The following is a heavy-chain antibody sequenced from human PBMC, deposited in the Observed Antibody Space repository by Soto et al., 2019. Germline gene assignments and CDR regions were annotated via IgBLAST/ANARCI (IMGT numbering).Heavy chain of an antibody. J-gene: IGHJ3*02. V-gene: IGHV3-7*01. CDR3: ARGARI. CDR1: RFTFSGYW. Sequence: EVQLVESGGDLVQPGGSPRLSCADSRFTFSGYWMYWVRQAPGKGLEWVANIKEDGSEKNYVDSVRGRFTISRDNAKNSLYLQMNSLRAEDTAVYYCARGARIWGQGTMVTVS. CDR2: IKEDGSEK.